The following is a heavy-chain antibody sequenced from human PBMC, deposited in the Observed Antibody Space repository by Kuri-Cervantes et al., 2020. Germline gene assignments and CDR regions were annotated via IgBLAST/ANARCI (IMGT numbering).Heavy chain of an antibody. CDR2: ISWNSGGI. V-gene: IGHV3-9*01. J-gene: IGHJ4*02. CDR1: GFTFDDYA. D-gene: IGHD4-17*01. Sequence: SLRLSCAASGFTFDDYAMHWVRQAPGKGLEWVSGISWNSGGIGYADSVKGRFTISRDNAKNSLYLQMDSLRPEDTAFYYCARYADYDTGHEDYWGQGTLVTVSS. CDR3: ARYADYDTGHEDY.